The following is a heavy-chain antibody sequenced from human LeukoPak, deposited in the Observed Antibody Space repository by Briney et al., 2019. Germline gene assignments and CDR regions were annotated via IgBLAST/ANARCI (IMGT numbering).Heavy chain of an antibody. CDR3: ARHTLYEYSRDAFDI. CDR1: GGSISGYH. D-gene: IGHD6-6*01. Sequence: SETLSLTCTVTGGSISGYHWNWIRQSPGNGLEWISNIFYTGNADYNPSLKSRVTISVDTSKNQFPLELSSVTAADTAVYYCARHTLYEYSRDAFDIWGQGTMVTVSS. J-gene: IGHJ3*02. V-gene: IGHV4-59*08. CDR2: IFYTGNA.